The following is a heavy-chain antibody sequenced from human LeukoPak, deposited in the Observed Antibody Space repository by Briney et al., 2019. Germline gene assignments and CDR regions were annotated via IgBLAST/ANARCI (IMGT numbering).Heavy chain of an antibody. V-gene: IGHV3-48*03. CDR1: GFSVSDFE. CDR2: IGNRGSPT. CDR3: ASRNGNLIVLVTDAISLVHAFNV. J-gene: IGHJ3*01. Sequence: GGSLRLSCLASGFSVSDFEVNWVRQTPAKGLEWLSCIGNRGSPTYYADSVQGRFTISRDNANNLVFLQMNSLRADDTGVYFCASRNGNLIVLVTDAISLVHAFNVWGQGTVVAVPS. D-gene: IGHD2/OR15-2a*01.